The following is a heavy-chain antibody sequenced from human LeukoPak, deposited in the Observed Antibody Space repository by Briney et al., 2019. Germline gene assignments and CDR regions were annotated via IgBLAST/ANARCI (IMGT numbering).Heavy chain of an antibody. J-gene: IGHJ6*02. D-gene: IGHD3-22*01. CDR3: TRVRSSEGDYYGMDV. CDR2: IYYSGST. CDR1: GGSISSYY. Sequence: SETLSLTCTVSGGSISSYYWSWIRQPPGKGLEWIGYIYYSGSTNYNPSLKGRVTISVDTSKNQFSLKLSSVTAADTAVYYCTRVRSSEGDYYGMDVWGQGTTVTVSS. V-gene: IGHV4-59*08.